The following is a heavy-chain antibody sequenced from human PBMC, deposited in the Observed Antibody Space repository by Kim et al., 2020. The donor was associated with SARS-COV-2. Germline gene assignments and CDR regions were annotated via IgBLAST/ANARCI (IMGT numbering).Heavy chain of an antibody. Sequence: ASVKVSCKASGYTFTSYGISWVRQAPGQGLEWMGWISAYNGNTNYAQKLQGRVTMTTDTSTSTAYMELRSLRSDDTAVYYCAGHGVAGSSYYYYGMDVWGQGTTVTVSS. CDR3: AGHGVAGSSYYYYGMDV. D-gene: IGHD6-19*01. CDR2: ISAYNGNT. V-gene: IGHV1-18*01. CDR1: GYTFTSYG. J-gene: IGHJ6*02.